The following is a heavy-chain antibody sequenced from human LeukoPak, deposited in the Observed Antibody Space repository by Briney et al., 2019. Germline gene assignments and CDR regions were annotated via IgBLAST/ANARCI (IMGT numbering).Heavy chain of an antibody. V-gene: IGHV3-30*02. CDR3: AKDLSRSSYYYGSGSYNWFDP. CDR1: GFTFTGYG. Sequence: GGSLRLSCAASGFTFTGYGFHWVRQAPGKGLEWVAVIWYDGTNKYYADSVKGRFIISRDNSKNTLYLQMNSLRAEDTAVYYCAKDLSRSSYYYGSGSYNWFDPWGQGTLVTVSS. CDR2: IWYDGTNK. J-gene: IGHJ5*02. D-gene: IGHD3-10*01.